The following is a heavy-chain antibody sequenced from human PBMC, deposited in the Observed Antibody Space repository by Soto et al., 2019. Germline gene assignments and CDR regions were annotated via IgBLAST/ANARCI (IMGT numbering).Heavy chain of an antibody. CDR1: GGSISSNY. J-gene: IGHJ4*01. D-gene: IGHD5-18*01. CDR3: ARDRAMVCWVNVEVRLVH. V-gene: IGHV4-59*01. CDR2: LYNSGST. Sequence: SETLSLTCTVSGGSISSNYWSWIRQAPGKGLEWIGYLYNSGSTVYNPSLKSRVTISVDTSKNQFSLKLNSVTAADTAVYYCARDRAMVCWVNVEVRLVHWGQEAVLTISS.